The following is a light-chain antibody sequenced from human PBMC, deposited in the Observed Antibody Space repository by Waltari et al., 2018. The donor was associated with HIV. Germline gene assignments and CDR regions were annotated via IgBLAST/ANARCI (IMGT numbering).Light chain of an antibody. CDR1: TRDIASYTF. J-gene: IGLJ2*01. V-gene: IGLV2-14*03. Sequence: QSALTQPASVSGSPGQPITIPCTGPTRDIASYTFVTWYQQHPGKAPKLLIYDVTYRPPGISHRFSGSRSGNTASLTISGLQSEDEADYYCSLYKTSSSIIFGGGTKVTVL. CDR2: DVT. CDR3: SLYKTSSSII.